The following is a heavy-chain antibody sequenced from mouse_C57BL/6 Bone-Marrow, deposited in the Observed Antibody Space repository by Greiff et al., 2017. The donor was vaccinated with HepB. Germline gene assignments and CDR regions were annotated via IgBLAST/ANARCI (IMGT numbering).Heavy chain of an antibody. CDR2: IYPRSGNT. V-gene: IGHV1-81*01. D-gene: IGHD2-4*01. J-gene: IGHJ3*01. CDR3: ASGVYDYEKGAY. Sequence: QVQLQQSGAELARPGASVKLSCKASGYTFTSYGISWVKQRTGQGLEWIGEIYPRSGNTYYNEKFKGKATLTADKSSSTAYMELRSLTSEDSAVYFCASGVYDYEKGAYWGQGTLVTVSA. CDR1: GYTFTSYG.